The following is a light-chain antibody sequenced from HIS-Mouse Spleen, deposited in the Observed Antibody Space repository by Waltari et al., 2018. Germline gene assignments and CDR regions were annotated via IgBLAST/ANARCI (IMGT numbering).Light chain of an antibody. Sequence: IVMTQSPLSLPVTPGAPASITCRPSQSLLHSNGYNYLDWYLQKPGQSPQLLIYLGSNRASGVPDRFSGSGSGTDFTLKISRVEAEDVGVYYCMQALQTPWTFGQGTKLEIK. CDR3: MQALQTPWT. CDR2: LGS. V-gene: IGKV2-28*01. CDR1: QSLLHSNGYNY. J-gene: IGKJ2*01.